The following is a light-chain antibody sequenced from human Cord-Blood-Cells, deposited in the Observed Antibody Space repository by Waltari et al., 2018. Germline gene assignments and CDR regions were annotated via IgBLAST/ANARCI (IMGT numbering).Light chain of an antibody. J-gene: IGLJ2*01. CDR3: SSYTSSSTFNVV. V-gene: IGLV2-14*01. CDR1: SRDVGGYNY. CDR2: DVS. Sequence: QSALTQPASVSGSPGQSITISCTGTSRDVGGYNYVPWYQQHPGKAPELMIYDVSKRPSGVSNRFSGSKSGNTASLTISGLQAEDEADYYCSSYTSSSTFNVVFGGGTKLTVL.